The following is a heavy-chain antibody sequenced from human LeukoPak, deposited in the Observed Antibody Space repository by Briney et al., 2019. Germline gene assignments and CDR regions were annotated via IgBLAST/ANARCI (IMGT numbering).Heavy chain of an antibody. Sequence: PGGSLRLSCAASGFTFSSYAMSWVRQVPGKGLEWVSAISGSGGSTYYADSVKGRFTISRDNSKNTLYLQMNSLRAEDTAVYYCAKDHWIAAAFLIGSYSGFDYWGQGTLVTVSS. J-gene: IGHJ4*02. CDR3: AKDHWIAAAFLIGSYSGFDY. CDR2: ISGSGGST. D-gene: IGHD6-13*01. CDR1: GFTFSSYA. V-gene: IGHV3-23*01.